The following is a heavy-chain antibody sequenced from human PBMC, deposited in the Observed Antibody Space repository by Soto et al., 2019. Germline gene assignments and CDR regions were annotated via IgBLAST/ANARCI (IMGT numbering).Heavy chain of an antibody. J-gene: IGHJ5*01. D-gene: IGHD2-2*01. CDR1: GYTSADFG. V-gene: IGHV1-18*04. Sequence: QVQLMQSGTEVKKPGASVTVSCKASGYTSADFGISWVRQAPGQGREWMGWVSGNNGASNPAPKVQGRITMTLDTSTGVSYMALRSLRSDDTAIYYCVRDQKYFRVNGNWFDSWGQGTLVSVSS. CDR2: VSGNNGAS. CDR3: VRDQKYFRVNGNWFDS.